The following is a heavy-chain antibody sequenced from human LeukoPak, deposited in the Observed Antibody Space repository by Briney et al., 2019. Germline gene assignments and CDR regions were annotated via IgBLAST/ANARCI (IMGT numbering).Heavy chain of an antibody. CDR3: ARGMEVAGTGAFDI. J-gene: IGHJ3*02. D-gene: IGHD6-19*01. CDR1: GGTFSSYA. CDR2: IIPISGTA. Sequence: ASVKVSCKASGGTFSSYAISWVRQAPGQGLEWMGGIIPISGTANYAQKFQGRVTITADESTSTAYMELSSLRSEDTAVYYCARGMEVAGTGAFDIWGQGTMVTVSS. V-gene: IGHV1-69*13.